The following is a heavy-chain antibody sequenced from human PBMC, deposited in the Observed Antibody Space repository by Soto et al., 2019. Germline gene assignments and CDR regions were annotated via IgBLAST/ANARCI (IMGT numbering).Heavy chain of an antibody. CDR3: ARDWVKSSSSWYLIGCAFDI. Sequence: QAQLVQSGAEVKKPGSSVKVSCKASGGTFSSYAISWVRQAPGQGLEWMGGIIPIFGTANYAQKFQGRVTITADESTSTAYMELSSLRSEDTAVYYCARDWVKSSSSWYLIGCAFDIWGQGTMVTVSS. CDR1: GGTFSSYA. J-gene: IGHJ3*02. V-gene: IGHV1-69*01. CDR2: IIPIFGTA. D-gene: IGHD6-13*01.